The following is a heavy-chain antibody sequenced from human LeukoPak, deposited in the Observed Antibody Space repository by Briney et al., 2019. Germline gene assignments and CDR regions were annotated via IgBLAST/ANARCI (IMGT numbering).Heavy chain of an antibody. CDR2: ISSSSSTI. V-gene: IGHV3-48*03. J-gene: IGHJ6*04. CDR1: GFTFSSFE. Sequence: PGGSLRLSCAASGFTFSSFEKNWVRQAPGKGLEWVSYISSSSSTIYHTDSVRGRFIISRDNAKNSLYLQMNSLRAEDTAIYYCARWLDVWGNGTTVTVSS. CDR3: ARWLDV.